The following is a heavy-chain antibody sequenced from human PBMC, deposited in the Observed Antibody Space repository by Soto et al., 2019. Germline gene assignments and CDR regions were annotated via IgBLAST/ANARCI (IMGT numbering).Heavy chain of an antibody. V-gene: IGHV4-39*01. CDR1: GGSISSSRSY. CDR2: IFYAGNT. Sequence: QLQLQESGPGLVKPSETLSLTCNVSGGSISSSRSYWAWFRQPPGKELEWIANIFYAGNTYYNPSLKSPVTVSVDTSKTQVSLKLDSVTAADTAVYYCARQAAAPGIDLWFDPWGQGTLVTVSS. D-gene: IGHD6-13*01. J-gene: IGHJ5*02. CDR3: ARQAAAPGIDLWFDP.